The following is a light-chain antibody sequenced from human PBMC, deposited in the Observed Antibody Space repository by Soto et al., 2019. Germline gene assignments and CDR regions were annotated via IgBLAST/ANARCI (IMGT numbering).Light chain of an antibody. CDR2: DAS. J-gene: IGKJ4*01. CDR3: QQYDDLFLS. Sequence: DLQMTQSPSSLYASIGDRVIITCQASEDIGEYLNWYQQKPGKAPKLLIYDASNLETGVPSRFSRSGSGSEFVLTISSLQAEDTATYYCQQYDDLFLSFGGGTKVEIK. V-gene: IGKV1-33*01. CDR1: EDIGEY.